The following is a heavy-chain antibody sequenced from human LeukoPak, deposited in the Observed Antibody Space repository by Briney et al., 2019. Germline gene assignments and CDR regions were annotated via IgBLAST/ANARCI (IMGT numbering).Heavy chain of an antibody. CDR2: INSDGSST. CDR3: AKDWGNYYGSGGYIDY. CDR1: GFTFSSYW. J-gene: IGHJ4*02. Sequence: GGSLRLSCAASGFTFSSYWMHWVRQAPGKGLVWVSRINSDGSSTSYADSVKGRFTISRDNSKNTLYLQMNSLRAEDTAVYYCAKDWGNYYGSGGYIDYWGQGTLVTVSS. V-gene: IGHV3-74*01. D-gene: IGHD3-10*01.